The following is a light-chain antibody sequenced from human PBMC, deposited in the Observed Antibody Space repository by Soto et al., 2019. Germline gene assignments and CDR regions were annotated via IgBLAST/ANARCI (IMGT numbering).Light chain of an antibody. J-gene: IGKJ5*01. CDR2: GAS. V-gene: IGKV1-16*01. CDR1: QGISNS. Sequence: DIHMTQSPSSLSASVGDRVTITCRASQGISNSLAWYQHKPGKAPKSLMFGASTLQSGVPPRFSGSESGTEFTLTITSLQAEDFATYYCQHYSGYPFTFGRGTRVEVK. CDR3: QHYSGYPFT.